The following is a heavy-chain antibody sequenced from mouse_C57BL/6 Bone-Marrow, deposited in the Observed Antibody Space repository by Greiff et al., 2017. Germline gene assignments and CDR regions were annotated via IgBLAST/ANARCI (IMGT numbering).Heavy chain of an antibody. CDR2: ISDGGSYT. CDR1: GFTFSSYA. Sequence: EVKLVESGGGLVKPGGSLKLSCAASGFTFSSYAMSWVRQTPEKRLEWVATISDGGSYTYYPDNVKGRVTISRYNAKNNLYLQMSHLKSEDTAMYYCARDGPNLDWYFDVWGTGTTVTVSS. CDR3: ARDGPNLDWYFDV. V-gene: IGHV5-4*01. J-gene: IGHJ1*03. D-gene: IGHD4-1*01.